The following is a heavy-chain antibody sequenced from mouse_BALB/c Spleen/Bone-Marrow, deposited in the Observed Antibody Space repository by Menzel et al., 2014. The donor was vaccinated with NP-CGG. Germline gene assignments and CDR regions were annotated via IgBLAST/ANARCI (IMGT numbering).Heavy chain of an antibody. CDR2: INPNNDGS. CDR3: ARGKTYAMDY. CDR1: GYTFTSYV. Sequence: VQLQQPGPELVKPGASVKMSCKASGYTFTSYVMHWVKQKPGQGLEWIGYINPNNDGSKYNEKFKGKATLTSDKSSGTAYMELSSLTSEDSAVYYCARGKTYAMDYWGQGTSVTVSS. D-gene: IGHD2-1*01. V-gene: IGHV1-14*01. J-gene: IGHJ4*01.